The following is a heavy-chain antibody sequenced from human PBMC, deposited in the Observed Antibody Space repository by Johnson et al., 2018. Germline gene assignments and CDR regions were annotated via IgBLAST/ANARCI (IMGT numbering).Heavy chain of an antibody. J-gene: IGHJ4*02. CDR2: IYYSGST. CDR3: ARDGRYSRSWLGSFDY. Sequence: QVQLQESGPGLVKPSETLSLTCTVSGGSISSYYWSWIRQPPGKGLEWIGYIYYSGSTNYNPSLKSRVTISVDTSKNQFSLKLGSVTASDTAGDYCARDGRYSRSWLGSFDYWGQGTLVTVSS. V-gene: IGHV4-59*01. D-gene: IGHD6-13*01. CDR1: GGSISSYY.